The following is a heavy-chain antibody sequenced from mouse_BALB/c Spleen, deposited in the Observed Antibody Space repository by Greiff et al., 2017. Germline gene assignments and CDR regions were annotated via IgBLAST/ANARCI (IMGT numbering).Heavy chain of an antibody. CDR1: GYTFTSYW. V-gene: IGHV1S81*02. D-gene: IGHD2-1*01. J-gene: IGHJ4*01. CDR3: ARGGPLPNYAMDY. CDR2: INPSNGRT. Sequence: QVQLQQPGAELVKPGASVKLSCKASGYTFTSYWMHWVKQRPGQGLEWIGEINPSNGRTNYNEKFKSKATLTVDKSSSTAYVQLSSLTSEDSAVYYCARGGPLPNYAMDYWGQGTSVTVSS.